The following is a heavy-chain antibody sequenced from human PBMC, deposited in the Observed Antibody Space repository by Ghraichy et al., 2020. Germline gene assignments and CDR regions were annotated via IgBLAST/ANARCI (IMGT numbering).Heavy chain of an antibody. D-gene: IGHD3-22*01. V-gene: IGHV3-7*01. CDR2: IKQDGGEQ. J-gene: IGHJ6*03. CDR1: GFTFSSYW. Sequence: GGSLRLSCAASGFTFSSYWMSWVRQAPGKGLEWVANIKQDGGEQYCVDSVKGRFTVTRDNAKNSLYLQMSNLRAEDTAVYYCARETRFNYYESSDYIPGDYYYYYMDVWGKGTTVTVSS. CDR3: ARETRFNYYESSDYIPGDYYYYYMDV.